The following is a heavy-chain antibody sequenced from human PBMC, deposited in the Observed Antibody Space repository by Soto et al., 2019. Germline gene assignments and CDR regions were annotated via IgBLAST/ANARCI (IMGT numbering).Heavy chain of an antibody. Sequence: KPGGSLRLSCTASGFTFGDYAMSWFRQAPGKGLEWVGFIRSKAYGGTTEYAASVKGRFTISRDDSKSIAYLQMNSLKTEDTAVYYCTRDGGCSSTSCFGMERGFDYWGQGTLVTVSS. CDR2: IRSKAYGGTT. V-gene: IGHV3-49*05. CDR1: GFTFGDYA. J-gene: IGHJ4*02. D-gene: IGHD2-2*01. CDR3: TRDGGCSSTSCFGMERGFDY.